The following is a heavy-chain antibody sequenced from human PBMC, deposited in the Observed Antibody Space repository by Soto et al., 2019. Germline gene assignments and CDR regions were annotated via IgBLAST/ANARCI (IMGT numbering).Heavy chain of an antibody. CDR3: ARASRGVGPVVTRYAFDI. J-gene: IGHJ3*02. Sequence: QVQLVQSGAEVKKPGASVKVSCKASGYAFTSCGISWVRQAPGQALEWMGWISVYMGNTNYAQKLQGRVTMTTDTSTSTAYMELRSLGSDDTAVYYCARASRGVGPVVTRYAFDIWGQGTMVTVSS. V-gene: IGHV1-18*04. CDR1: GYAFTSCG. D-gene: IGHD2-21*02. CDR2: ISVYMGNT.